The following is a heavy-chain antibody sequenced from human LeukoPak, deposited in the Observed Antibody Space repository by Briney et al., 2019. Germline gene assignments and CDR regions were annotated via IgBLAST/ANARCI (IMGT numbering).Heavy chain of an antibody. CDR3: GREGSGSSHTDY. V-gene: IGHV3-21*01. Sequence: GGSLRLSCAASGFTFSSYSMNWVRQAPGKGLEWVSSISTSSNDMYYADSVKGRFTISRDNAKNSLYLQMNSLRAEDTAVYYCGREGSGSSHTDYWGQGTLVTVSS. J-gene: IGHJ4*02. D-gene: IGHD1-26*01. CDR2: ISTSSNDM. CDR1: GFTFSSYS.